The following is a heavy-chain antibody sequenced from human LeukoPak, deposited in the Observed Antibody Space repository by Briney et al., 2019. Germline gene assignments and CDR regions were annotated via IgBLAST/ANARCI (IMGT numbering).Heavy chain of an antibody. CDR2: INHSGGT. Sequence: SETLSLTCAVYGGSFSGYYWSWIRQPPGKGLEWIGDINHSGGTNYSPSLKSRVTISVDTSKNQFSLQLSSVTAAGTAVYYCARVAYETYYDFWSGYRNWFDSWGQGTLVTVSS. CDR1: GGSFSGYY. J-gene: IGHJ5*01. CDR3: ARVAYETYYDFWSGYRNWFDS. V-gene: IGHV4-34*01. D-gene: IGHD3-3*01.